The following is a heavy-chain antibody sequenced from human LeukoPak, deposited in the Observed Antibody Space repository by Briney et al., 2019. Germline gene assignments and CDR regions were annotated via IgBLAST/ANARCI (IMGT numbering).Heavy chain of an antibody. J-gene: IGHJ4*02. CDR3: ARDPLRYLRVGHYDY. D-gene: IGHD3-9*01. Sequence: GGSLRLPCAASGFTFSTSAMNWVRQAPGKGLEWVSSIDLDSSHIYYAASVRGRFTISRDNARNSVYLQMNSLRVEDTALYYCARDPLRYLRVGHYDYWGQGTLVVFSS. V-gene: IGHV3-21*01. CDR1: GFTFSTSA. CDR2: IDLDSSHI.